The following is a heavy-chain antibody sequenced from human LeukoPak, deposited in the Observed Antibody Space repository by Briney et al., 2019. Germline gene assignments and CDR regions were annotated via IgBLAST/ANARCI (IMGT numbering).Heavy chain of an antibody. CDR2: IIPILGIA. J-gene: IGHJ5*02. CDR3: ARSGVPAAYNWFDP. CDR1: GGTFSSYA. D-gene: IGHD2-2*01. Sequence: SVKVSCKASGGTFSSYAISWVRQAPGQGLEWMGRIIPILGIANYAQKFQGRVTITADKSTSTAYMELSSLRSEDTAVYYCARSGVPAAYNWFDPWGQGTLVTVSS. V-gene: IGHV1-69*04.